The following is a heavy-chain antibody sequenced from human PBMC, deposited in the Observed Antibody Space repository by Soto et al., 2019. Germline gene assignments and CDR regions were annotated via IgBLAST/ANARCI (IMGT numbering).Heavy chain of an antibody. CDR2: ISYDGSNK. Sequence: QVQLVESGGGVVQPGRSLRLSCAASGFTFSSYAMHWVRQAPGKGLEWVAVISYDGSNKYYADSVKGRFTISRDNSKNTLYLQMHSLRADDMDVYYCARMSGSRWHYFVYWGQGPLVTVSS. CDR1: GFTFSSYA. D-gene: IGHD6-13*01. V-gene: IGHV3-30-3*01. J-gene: IGHJ4*02. CDR3: ARMSGSRWHYFVY.